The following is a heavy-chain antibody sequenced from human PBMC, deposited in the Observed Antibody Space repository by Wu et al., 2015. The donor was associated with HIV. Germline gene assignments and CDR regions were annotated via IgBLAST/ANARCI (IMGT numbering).Heavy chain of an antibody. CDR1: GFVFITYG. V-gene: IGHV1-18*04. CDR2: ISAYNGHT. CDR3: AREQDTRGNSGWQTFDY. J-gene: IGHJ4*03. D-gene: IGHD6-19*01. Sequence: QVQLVQSGDEVKKPGASVKVSCKTSGFVFITYGIGWVRQAPGQGLEWMGWISAYNGHTNYAQKFQDRITMTTDTSTRTAYMELRTLRFDDTAVYYCAREQDTRGNSGWQTFDYWGRGNPYVTVSS.